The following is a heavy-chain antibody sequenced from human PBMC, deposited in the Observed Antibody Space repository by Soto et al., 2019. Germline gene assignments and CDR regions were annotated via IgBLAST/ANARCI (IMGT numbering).Heavy chain of an antibody. CDR2: INQDGSQK. CDR3: ARDIELRQGS. CDR1: GFTFSNYW. D-gene: IGHD1-7*01. V-gene: IGHV3-7*05. Sequence: PGGSLRLSCAASGFTFSNYWMSWVRQAPGKGPEWVANINQDGSQKYYVDSVKGRFTISRDNADNSLYLQMNSLRVDDTAMYYCARDIELRQGSWGQGTLVTVSS. J-gene: IGHJ5*02.